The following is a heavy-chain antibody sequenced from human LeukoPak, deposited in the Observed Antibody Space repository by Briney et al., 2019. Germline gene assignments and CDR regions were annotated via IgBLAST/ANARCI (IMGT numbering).Heavy chain of an antibody. CDR2: INHSGST. CDR1: GGSFSGYY. Sequence: PSETLSLTCAVYGGSFSGYYWSWIRQPPGKGLERIGEINHSGSTNYNPSLESRVTISVDTSKNQFSLKLSSVTAADTAVYYCAREGREVLRYFDWFYNWFDPWGQGTLVTVSS. D-gene: IGHD3-9*01. CDR3: AREGREVLRYFDWFYNWFDP. J-gene: IGHJ5*02. V-gene: IGHV4-34*01.